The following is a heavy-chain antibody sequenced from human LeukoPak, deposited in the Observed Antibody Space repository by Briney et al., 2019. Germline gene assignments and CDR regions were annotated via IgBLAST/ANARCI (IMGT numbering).Heavy chain of an antibody. CDR3: TTLLYDSSACSPGTFDI. Sequence: GGSLRLSCAASGFTFSYARMSWVRQAPGKGLEWVGRIKSKTDGGTTDYAAPVKGRFTISRDDSKNTLYLQMNSLKTEDTAVYYCTTLLYDSSACSPGTFDIWGQGTMVTVSS. CDR2: IKSKTDGGTT. D-gene: IGHD3-22*01. V-gene: IGHV3-15*01. J-gene: IGHJ3*02. CDR1: GFTFSYAR.